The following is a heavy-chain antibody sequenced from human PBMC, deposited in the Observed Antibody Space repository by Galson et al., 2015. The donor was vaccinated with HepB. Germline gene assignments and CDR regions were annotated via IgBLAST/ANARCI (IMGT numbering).Heavy chain of an antibody. V-gene: IGHV1-46*01. CDR1: RDTFTRFY. CDR3: ARPRGGGYDYFAS. D-gene: IGHD5-18*01. J-gene: IGHJ4*02. Sequence: SVKVSCKVSRDTFTRFYIHWVRQAPGRELEWMGVINPGNNSTSYAQRFKGGVTMTSDTSTRTVYIDLSSLKSEDTAVYYCARPRGGGYDYFASWGQGTLVTVSP. CDR2: INPGNNST.